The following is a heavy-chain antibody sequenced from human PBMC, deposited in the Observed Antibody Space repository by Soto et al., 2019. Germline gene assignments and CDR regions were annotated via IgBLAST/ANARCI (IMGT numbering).Heavy chain of an antibody. CDR2: MSHSGGT. Sequence: QVQLQQWGAGLLKPSETLSLTCAVYGGSVSSSSNYYWSWIRQPPVKGLEWIGEMSHSGGTHFNPALTSRVTISVDTPTNQCSLKISSVTAAATALYYCARVERGTATTVVDAFELWGPGTMVPVSS. CDR1: GGSVSSSSNYY. D-gene: IGHD1-1*01. V-gene: IGHV4-34*01. J-gene: IGHJ3*01. CDR3: ARVERGTATTVVDAFEL.